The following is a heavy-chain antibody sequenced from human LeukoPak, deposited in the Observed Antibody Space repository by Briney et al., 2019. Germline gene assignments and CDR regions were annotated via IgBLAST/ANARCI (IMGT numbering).Heavy chain of an antibody. Sequence: SETLSLTCSVSGGSVNSYYWSWIRQPPGKGLEWIGYIWSSTYNPSPKSRVTISIDTSKRHSSLTLSSVSAADTAVYYCARTRRHYYGSGKNLSPWPAGLDIWGQGTKVTVS. D-gene: IGHD3-10*01. CDR1: GGSVNSYY. CDR2: YIWSS. CDR3: ARTRRHYYGSGKNLSPWPAGLDI. V-gene: IGHV4-59*02. J-gene: IGHJ6*02.